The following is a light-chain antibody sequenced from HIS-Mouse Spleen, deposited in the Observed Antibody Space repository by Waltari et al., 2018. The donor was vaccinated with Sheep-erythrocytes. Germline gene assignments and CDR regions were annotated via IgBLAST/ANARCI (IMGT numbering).Light chain of an antibody. CDR2: WAS. Sequence: DIVMTQSPDSLAVSLGERATINCKSSQSVLYSSNNKNKLAWYQQKPGQPPKPLLYWASTRESGVPDRFSGSGSGTDFTLTISSLQAEDVAVYYCQQYYSTPLTFGGGTKVEIK. V-gene: IGKV4-1*01. J-gene: IGKJ4*01. CDR3: QQYYSTPLT. CDR1: QSVLYSSNNKNK.